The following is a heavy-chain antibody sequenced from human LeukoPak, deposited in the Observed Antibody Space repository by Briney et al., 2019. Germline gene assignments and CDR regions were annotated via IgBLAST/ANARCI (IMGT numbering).Heavy chain of an antibody. D-gene: IGHD3-9*01. CDR2: IYYSGST. Sequence: SQTLSLTCTVSGGSISSGDYYWSWIRPPPGKGLEWVGYIYYSGSTYYNPSLKSRVTISVDTSKNQFSLKLSSVTAADTAVYYCARDTIDPSYYYYGMDVWGQGTTVTVCS. CDR3: ARDTIDPSYYYYGMDV. V-gene: IGHV4-30-4*01. J-gene: IGHJ6*02. CDR1: GGSISSGDYY.